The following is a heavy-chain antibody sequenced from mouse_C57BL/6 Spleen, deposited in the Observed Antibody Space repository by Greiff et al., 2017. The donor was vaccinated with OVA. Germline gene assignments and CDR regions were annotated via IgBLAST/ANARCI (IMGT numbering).Heavy chain of an antibody. V-gene: IGHV1-69*01. CDR1: GYTFTSYW. D-gene: IGHD1-1*01. CDR3: ARGFTTVDYFDY. Sequence: VQLQQPGAELVMPGASVKLSCKASGYTFTSYWLPWVKQRPGQGLEWIGEIDPSDSYTNYNQKFKGKSTLTVDKSSSTAYMQLISLTSEDSAVYYCARGFTTVDYFDYWGQGTTLTVSS. CDR2: IDPSDSYT. J-gene: IGHJ2*01.